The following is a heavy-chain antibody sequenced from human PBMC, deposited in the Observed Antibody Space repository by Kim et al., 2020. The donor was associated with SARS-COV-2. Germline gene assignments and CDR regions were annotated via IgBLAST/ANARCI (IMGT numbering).Heavy chain of an antibody. J-gene: IGHJ6*02. Sequence: SETLSLTCAVSGGSISSSNWWSWVRQPPGKGLEWIGEIYHSGSTNYNPSLKSRVTISVDKSKNQFSLKLSSVTAADTAVYYCARGTESYYYGMDVWGQGTTVTVSS. CDR3: ARGTESYYYGMDV. CDR2: IYHSGST. V-gene: IGHV4-4*02. CDR1: GGSISSSNW.